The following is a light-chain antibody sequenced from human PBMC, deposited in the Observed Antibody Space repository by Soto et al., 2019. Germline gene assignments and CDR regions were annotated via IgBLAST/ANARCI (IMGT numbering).Light chain of an antibody. V-gene: IGKV3-11*01. CDR3: HQRSNWPLMYT. CDR2: VTS. J-gene: IGKJ2*01. Sequence: EIVLTQSPATLSLSPGERATLSCRASQSVSSYLAWYQQKPGQAPRLLIYVTSNRATGIPARFSGSGSGTDFTLTISSLEPEDFAVYYCHQRSNWPLMYTFGQGTKLEIK. CDR1: QSVSSY.